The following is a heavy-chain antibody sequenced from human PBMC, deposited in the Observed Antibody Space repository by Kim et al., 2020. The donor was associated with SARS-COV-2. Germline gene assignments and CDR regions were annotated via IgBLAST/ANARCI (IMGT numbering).Heavy chain of an antibody. J-gene: IGHJ4*02. Sequence: SKKFQGRVTITREASASTAYMELSSLRSENTAVYYCARDNYYDSSGAFDYWGQGTLVTVSS. D-gene: IGHD3-22*01. V-gene: IGHV1-3*01. CDR3: ARDNYYDSSGAFDY.